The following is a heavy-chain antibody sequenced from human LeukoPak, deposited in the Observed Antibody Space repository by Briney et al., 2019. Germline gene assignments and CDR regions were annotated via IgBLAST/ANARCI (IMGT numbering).Heavy chain of an antibody. CDR1: GGSISSSSYY. V-gene: IGHV4-39*01. D-gene: IGHD5-12*01. Sequence: SETLSLTCTVSGGSISSSSYYWGWIRRPPGKGLEWIGSIYYSGSTYYNPSLKSRVTISVDTSKNQFSLKLSSVTAADTAVYYCARLGDRGYDSGGDYWGQGTLVTVSS. CDR3: ARLGDRGYDSGGDY. CDR2: IYYSGST. J-gene: IGHJ4*02.